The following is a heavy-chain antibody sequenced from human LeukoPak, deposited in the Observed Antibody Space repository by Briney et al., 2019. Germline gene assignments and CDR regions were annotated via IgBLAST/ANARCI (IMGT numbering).Heavy chain of an antibody. CDR1: GYTFTSYD. D-gene: IGHD3-10*01. CDR3: ASLYGSGSYYHVDAFDI. Sequence: ASVKVSCKASGYTFTSYDINWVRQATGQGLEWMGWMNPNSGNTGYAQKFQGRVTMTRNTSISTAYMELSSLRSEDTAVYYCASLYGSGSYYHVDAFDIWGQGTMVTVSS. V-gene: IGHV1-8*01. J-gene: IGHJ3*02. CDR2: MNPNSGNT.